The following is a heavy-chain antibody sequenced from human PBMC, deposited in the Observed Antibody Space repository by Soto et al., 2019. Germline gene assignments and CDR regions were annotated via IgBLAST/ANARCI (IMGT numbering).Heavy chain of an antibody. Sequence: EVQLLESGGGLVQPGGSLRLSCAASGFAFVSYAMSWVRRTPGKGLEWVSAVSDSGATTYYADAVKGRFTVSRDNSKNTLYLQMNSLRAEDTAVYYCAIDSPTVTTGYFDYWGQGALVTVSS. CDR3: AIDSPTVTTGYFDY. CDR1: GFAFVSYA. V-gene: IGHV3-23*01. J-gene: IGHJ4*02. D-gene: IGHD4-17*01. CDR2: VSDSGATT.